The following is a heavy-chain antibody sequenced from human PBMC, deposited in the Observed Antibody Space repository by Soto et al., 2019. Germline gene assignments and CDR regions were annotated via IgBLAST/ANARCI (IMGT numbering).Heavy chain of an antibody. D-gene: IGHD3-10*01. Sequence: QVQLVESGGGVVQPGGSLRLSCTASGFTLSNVGMHWVRQAPGKGLEWVAIIWYDGSKKVYGDSVKGRFTISRDTSKNTLYLQMNNVIAEDTAVYYCAIDEHMIWGVRYGMDVWGQGTTVTVSS. CDR1: GFTLSNVG. CDR2: IWYDGSKK. J-gene: IGHJ6*02. CDR3: AIDEHMIWGVRYGMDV. V-gene: IGHV3-33*01.